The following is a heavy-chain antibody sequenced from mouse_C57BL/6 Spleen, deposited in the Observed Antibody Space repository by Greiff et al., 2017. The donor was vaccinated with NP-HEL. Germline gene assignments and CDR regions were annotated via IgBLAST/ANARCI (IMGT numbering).Heavy chain of an antibody. V-gene: IGHV1-52*01. Sequence: QVQLQQPGAELVRPGSSVKLSCKASGYTFTSYWMHWVKQRPIQGLEWIGNIDPSDSETHYNQKFKDKATLTVDKSSSTAYMQLSSLTSEDSAVYYSARWGGGYLYFDYWGQGTTLTVSS. CDR1: GYTFTSYW. CDR2: IDPSDSET. CDR3: ARWGGGYLYFDY. J-gene: IGHJ2*01. D-gene: IGHD2-2*01.